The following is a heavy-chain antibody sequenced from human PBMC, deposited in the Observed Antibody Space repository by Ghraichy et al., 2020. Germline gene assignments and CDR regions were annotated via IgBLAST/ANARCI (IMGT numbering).Heavy chain of an antibody. J-gene: IGHJ4*02. CDR2: ISGSGGIT. Sequence: GGSLRLSCAASGFTFSNYAMSWVRQAPGKGLEWVSGISGSGGITFHADSVKGRFTISRDNSKNTLYLQMNSLRAEDTAVYYCAKSVVVVVGSTLLGVGFGYGGEGTLGPVSS. D-gene: IGHD2-15*01. V-gene: IGHV3-23*01. CDR3: AKSVVVVVGSTLLGVGFGY. CDR1: GFTFSNYA.